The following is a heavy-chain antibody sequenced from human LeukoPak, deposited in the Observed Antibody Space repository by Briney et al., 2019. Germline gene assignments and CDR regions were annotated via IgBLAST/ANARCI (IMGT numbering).Heavy chain of an antibody. J-gene: IGHJ4*02. Sequence: SETLSLTCAVYGGSFSGYYWSWIRQPPGKGLEWIGEINHSGSTNYNPSLKGRVTISVDTSKNQFSLKLSSVTAADTAVYYCARAGDSSGYYAFDYWGQGTLVTVSS. D-gene: IGHD3-22*01. CDR2: INHSGST. CDR3: ARAGDSSGYYAFDY. V-gene: IGHV4-34*01. CDR1: GGSFSGYY.